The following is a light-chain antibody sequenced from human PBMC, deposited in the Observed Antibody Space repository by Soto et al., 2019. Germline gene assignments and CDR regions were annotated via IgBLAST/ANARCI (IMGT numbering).Light chain of an antibody. CDR1: STDVGGYNY. CDR2: EVG. J-gene: IGLJ3*02. V-gene: IGLV2-14*01. CDR3: SSYTRNTTPWV. Sequence: QSALAQPSSVSGSPGQSITISCTGTSTDVGGYNYVSWYQQNPGKAPKLMIYEVGNRPSGVSNRFSDPKSGSTASLTISGLQAEDEANYCCSSYTRNTTPWVFGGGTKLTVL.